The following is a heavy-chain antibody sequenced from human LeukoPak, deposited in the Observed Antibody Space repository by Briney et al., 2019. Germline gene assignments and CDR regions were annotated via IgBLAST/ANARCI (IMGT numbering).Heavy chain of an antibody. CDR3: ARGMTVAANWFDP. D-gene: IGHD6-19*01. J-gene: IGHJ5*02. Sequence: QPRGSLRLSCAASGFTFGNYWMNWVRQAPGKGLEWVANIKQDGTEKYYVDSVKGRFTISRDNAENSLNLQMNSLRAEDTAVYYCARGMTVAANWFDPWGQGTLVTVSS. V-gene: IGHV3-7*05. CDR1: GFTFGNYW. CDR2: IKQDGTEK.